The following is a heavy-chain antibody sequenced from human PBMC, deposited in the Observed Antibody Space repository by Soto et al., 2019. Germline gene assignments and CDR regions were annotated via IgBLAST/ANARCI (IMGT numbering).Heavy chain of an antibody. J-gene: IGHJ5*02. Sequence: ASVKVSCKASGFTFTSSAVQWVRQARGQRLEWIGWIVVGSGNTNYAQKFQERVTITRDMSTSTAYMELSSLRSEDTAVYYCAAAGITMVRGVILAGWFDPWGQGTLVTVSS. CDR3: AAAGITMVRGVILAGWFDP. CDR1: GFTFTSSA. V-gene: IGHV1-58*01. CDR2: IVVGSGNT. D-gene: IGHD3-10*01.